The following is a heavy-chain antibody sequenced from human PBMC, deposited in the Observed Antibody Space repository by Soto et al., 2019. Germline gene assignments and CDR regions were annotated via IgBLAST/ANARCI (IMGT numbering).Heavy chain of an antibody. V-gene: IGHV4-59*01. CDR2: IYYSGST. D-gene: IGHD3-22*01. CDR3: ARVDSSGSYFDY. J-gene: IGHJ4*02. Sequence: QVQLQESGPGLVKPSETLSLTCTVSGVSISSYYWSWIRQPPGKGLEWIGYIYYSGSTNYNPSLKSRVTLSADTSKNQFSLKLSSVTAADTAMYYCARVDSSGSYFDYWGQGTLLTVSS. CDR1: GVSISSYY.